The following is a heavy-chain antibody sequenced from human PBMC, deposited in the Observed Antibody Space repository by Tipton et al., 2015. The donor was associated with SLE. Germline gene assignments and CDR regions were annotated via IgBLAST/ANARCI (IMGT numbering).Heavy chain of an antibody. CDR1: GFTFSGYS. Sequence: GSLRLSCAASGFTFSGYSMNWVRQAPGKGLEWVSSISSSSSYIYYADSVKGRFTISRDNAKNSLYLQMNSLRAEDTTVYYCARTRFNYDSSGYYLYGMDVWGQGTTVTVSS. CDR3: ARTRFNYDSSGYYLYGMDV. J-gene: IGHJ6*02. D-gene: IGHD3-22*01. CDR2: ISSSSSYI. V-gene: IGHV3-21*01.